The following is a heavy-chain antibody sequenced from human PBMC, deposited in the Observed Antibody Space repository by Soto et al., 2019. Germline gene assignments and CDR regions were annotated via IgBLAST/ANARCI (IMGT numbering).Heavy chain of an antibody. D-gene: IGHD1-26*01. J-gene: IGHJ4*02. CDR2: IYYSGST. Sequence: QVQLQESCPGVGKPSQTRSLTCVVCGGFIRSGGDHWRAIRQSQWKGRWGIGYIYYSGSTYYNPSLKSRVTISVDTSKNQFSLKLSSVTAADTAVYYCARVIPLGATFTPHIDYWGQGTLVTVSS. CDR1: GGFIRSGGDH. V-gene: IGHV4-31*11. CDR3: ARVIPLGATFTPHIDY.